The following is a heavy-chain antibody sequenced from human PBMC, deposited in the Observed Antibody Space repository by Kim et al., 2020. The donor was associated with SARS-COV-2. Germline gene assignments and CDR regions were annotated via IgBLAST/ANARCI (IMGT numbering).Heavy chain of an antibody. Sequence: GGSLRLSCSASGFSFSSYAMSWARQAPGKGLEWVSSISDSGGATYCTDSLKGRFTISRDNSKNTLYLQMNSLRAEDTAIYFCAKDLGARGGGATLHIWGQGATVTISS. CDR1: GFSFSSYA. D-gene: IGHD1-26*01. CDR2: ISDSGGAT. V-gene: IGHV3-23*01. J-gene: IGHJ3*02. CDR3: AKDLGARGGGATLHI.